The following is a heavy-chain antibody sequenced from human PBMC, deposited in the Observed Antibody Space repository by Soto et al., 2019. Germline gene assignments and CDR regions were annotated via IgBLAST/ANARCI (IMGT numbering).Heavy chain of an antibody. D-gene: IGHD3-22*01. CDR1: GYTFTSYG. CDR3: ARGGYYDSSGSRNYHYYGMNV. Sequence: QVQLVQSGAEVKKPGASVKVSCKASGYTFTSYGINWVRQAPGQGLEWLGWISPYDGYTNYAQILQGRVYMTTDTSKKTAYMELKSLRSDDTAMYYCARGGYYDSSGSRNYHYYGMNVWGQGTTVTVSS. V-gene: IGHV1-18*01. CDR2: ISPYDGYT. J-gene: IGHJ6*02.